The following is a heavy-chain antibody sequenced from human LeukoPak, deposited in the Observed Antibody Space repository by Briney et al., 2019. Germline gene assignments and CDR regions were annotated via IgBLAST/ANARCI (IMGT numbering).Heavy chain of an antibody. V-gene: IGHV3-23*01. J-gene: IGHJ4*02. CDR2: ISGSGGSR. D-gene: IGHD1-20*01. CDR3: AARMGNNWNTPDY. CDR1: GFTFSSYA. Sequence: GGSLRLSCAASGFTFSSYALSWVRQAPGKGLEWVSAISGSGGSRYYADSVKGRFTISRDNSKNTLYLQMNSLRAEDTAVYYCAARMGNNWNTPDYWGQGTLVTVSS.